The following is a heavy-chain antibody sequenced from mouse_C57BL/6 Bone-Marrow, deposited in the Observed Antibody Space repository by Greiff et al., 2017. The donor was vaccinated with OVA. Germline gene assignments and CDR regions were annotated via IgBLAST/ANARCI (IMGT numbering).Heavy chain of an antibody. V-gene: IGHV1-54*01. D-gene: IGHD2-4*01. CDR1: GYAFTNYL. CDR3: ARSGITTGAMDY. J-gene: IGHJ4*01. Sequence: QVQLKQSGAELVRPGTSVKVSCKASGYAFTNYLIEWVKQRPGQGLEWIGVINPGSGGTNYNEKFKGKATLTADKSSSTAYMQLSSLTSEDSAVYCCARSGITTGAMDYWGQGTSVTVSS. CDR2: INPGSGGT.